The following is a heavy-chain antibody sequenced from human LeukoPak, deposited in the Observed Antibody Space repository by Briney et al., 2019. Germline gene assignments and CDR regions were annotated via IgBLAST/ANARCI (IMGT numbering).Heavy chain of an antibody. V-gene: IGHV4-39*01. Sequence: PSETLSLTCTVSGGSLSSSSYYWGWIRQPPGKGLEWIGSVYYSGSTYYNPSLKSRVTISVDTSKYQFSLKLSSVTAADTAVYYCASLATKTVLPVKKDVWGKGTTVTVSS. CDR3: ASLATKTVLPVKKDV. J-gene: IGHJ6*04. CDR1: GGSLSSSSYY. CDR2: VYYSGST. D-gene: IGHD2-21*02.